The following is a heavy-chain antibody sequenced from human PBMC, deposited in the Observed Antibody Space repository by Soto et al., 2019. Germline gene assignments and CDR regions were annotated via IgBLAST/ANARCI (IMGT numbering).Heavy chain of an antibody. D-gene: IGHD2-2*01. V-gene: IGHV1-18*01. CDR2: ISAYTDNP. CDR1: GYTFTNYG. J-gene: IGHJ5*02. Sequence: ASVKVSCKASGYTFTNYGVTWVLQAPGQGLEWMGWISAYTDNPNYAQNFQGRVTMTIDTSTTTAYMDLRSLTSDDTAVYYCARVIPGAEAWFGPWGQGTLVTVSS. CDR3: ARVIPGAEAWFGP.